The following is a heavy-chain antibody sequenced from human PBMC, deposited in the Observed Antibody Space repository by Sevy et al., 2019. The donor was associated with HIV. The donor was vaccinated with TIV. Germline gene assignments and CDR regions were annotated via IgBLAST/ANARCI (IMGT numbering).Heavy chain of an antibody. Sequence: SETLSLSCTVSVSSGPISTSNSYWGWIRQPPGKGLEWIGSVHYRGSTYYHPSLKSRVTISIHTPRNLFSLELKSVTAADTAFYFCARHDGVNPEYFDSWGRGILVTVSS. J-gene: IGHJ4*02. V-gene: IGHV4-39*01. CDR3: ARHDGVNPEYFDS. CDR1: VSSGPISTSNSY. D-gene: IGHD4-17*01. CDR2: VHYRGST.